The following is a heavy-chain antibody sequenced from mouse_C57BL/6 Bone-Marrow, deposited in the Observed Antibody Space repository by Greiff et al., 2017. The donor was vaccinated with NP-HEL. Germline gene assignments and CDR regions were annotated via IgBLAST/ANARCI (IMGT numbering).Heavy chain of an antibody. CDR2: IYPGDGDT. Sequence: QVQLQQSGPELVKPGASVKISCKASGYAFSSSWMNWVKQRPGKGLEWIGRIYPGDGDTNYNGKFKGKATLTADKSSSTAYMQLSSLTSEDSAVYFCAITTVVHYYAMDYWGQGTSVTVSS. J-gene: IGHJ4*01. V-gene: IGHV1-82*01. CDR3: AITTVVHYYAMDY. D-gene: IGHD1-1*01. CDR1: GYAFSSSW.